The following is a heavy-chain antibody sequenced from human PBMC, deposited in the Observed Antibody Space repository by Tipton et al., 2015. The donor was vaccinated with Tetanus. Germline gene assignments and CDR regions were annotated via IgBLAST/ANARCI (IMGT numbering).Heavy chain of an antibody. CDR3: ARRRYTWNRGGFDI. D-gene: IGHD1-20*01. J-gene: IGHJ3*02. CDR1: GGSFTDFY. V-gene: IGHV4-34*01. Sequence: TLSLTCAVSGGSFTDFYWSWIRQVPGQGLVWIGEINHSGTANKNPSLKSRVTMSVDTSNRQFPLSLDSVTAADTGVYFCARRRYTWNRGGFDIWGQGTLVTVSS. CDR2: INHSGTA.